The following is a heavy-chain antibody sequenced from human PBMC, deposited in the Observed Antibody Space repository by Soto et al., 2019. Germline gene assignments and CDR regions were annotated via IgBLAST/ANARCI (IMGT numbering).Heavy chain of an antibody. D-gene: IGHD5-12*01. CDR3: ARQGDGMAATRA. V-gene: IGHV5-51*01. Sequence: CQASGYSFITCWIGWVRQLPGKGLEWMAIINPADSDTRYSPSFQGQVTISVDKSINTAYLQWSSLKASDTAMYYCARQGDGMAATRAWGQGTLVTVSS. CDR2: INPADSDT. CDR1: GYSFITCW. J-gene: IGHJ5*02.